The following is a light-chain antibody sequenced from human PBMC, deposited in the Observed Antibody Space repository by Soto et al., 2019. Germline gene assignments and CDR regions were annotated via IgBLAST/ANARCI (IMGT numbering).Light chain of an antibody. Sequence: DIVLTQSPGTLSLSPGERASLFCRASQSVSSGHLAWYQQKPGQAPRLLIYGASSRATGIPDRFSGSGSGTDFTLTISRLEPEDYAVYYCQQYGHSLWTFGQGTKV. CDR3: QQYGHSLWT. V-gene: IGKV3-20*01. CDR2: GAS. J-gene: IGKJ1*01. CDR1: QSVSSGH.